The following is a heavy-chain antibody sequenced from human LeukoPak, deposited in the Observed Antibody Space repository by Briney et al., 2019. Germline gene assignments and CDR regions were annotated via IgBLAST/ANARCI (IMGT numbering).Heavy chain of an antibody. Sequence: GASVKVSCKASGYTFTSYDINWVRQATGQGLEWMGWMNPNSGNTGYAQKFPGRVTITTDESTSTAYMELSSLRSEDTAVYYCARLADYFDFWGQGTLVTVSS. CDR1: GYTFTSYD. J-gene: IGHJ4*02. CDR3: ARLADYFDF. CDR2: MNPNSGNT. V-gene: IGHV1-8*01.